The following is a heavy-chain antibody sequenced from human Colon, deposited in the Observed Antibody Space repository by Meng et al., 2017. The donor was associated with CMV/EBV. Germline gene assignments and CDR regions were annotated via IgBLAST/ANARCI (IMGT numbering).Heavy chain of an antibody. J-gene: IGHJ6*02. CDR3: ARAAGYCSSTSCYQSGMDV. CDR1: GGSISSYY. Sequence: SETLSLTCTVSGGSISSYYWSWIRQPPGKGLEWIGYIYYSGSTNYNPSLKSRVTISVDTSKNQFSLKLSSVTAADTAVYYCARAAGYCSSTSCYQSGMDVWGQGTTVTSP. V-gene: IGHV4-59*01. CDR2: IYYSGST. D-gene: IGHD2-2*01.